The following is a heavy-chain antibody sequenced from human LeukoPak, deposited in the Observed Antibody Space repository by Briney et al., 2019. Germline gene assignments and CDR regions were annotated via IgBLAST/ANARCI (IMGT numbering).Heavy chain of an antibody. CDR3: ARGGRLEPFDY. CDR1: VDSPSSNSTV. J-gene: IGHJ4*02. Sequence: SQTLSLTSAISVDSPSSNSTVSKSIRHSPTRCLEWLRRTYYRSKWYNDYAVSMKSRIAINPDTSKNQFSLQLNSVTPEDTAVYYCARGGRLEPFDYWGQGTLVTVSS. V-gene: IGHV6-1*01. D-gene: IGHD1-1*01. CDR2: TYYRSKWYN.